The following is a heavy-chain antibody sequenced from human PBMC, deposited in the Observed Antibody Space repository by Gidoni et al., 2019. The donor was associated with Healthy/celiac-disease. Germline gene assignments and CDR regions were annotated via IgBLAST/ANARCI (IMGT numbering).Heavy chain of an antibody. CDR2: ISGSGGST. Sequence: EVQLLESGGGLVQPGGSLRLSCAASGFTFSSSAMSWVRQAPGKGLEWVSAISGSGGSTYYADSVKGRFTISRDNSKNTLYLQMNSLRAEDTAVYYCAKDQWGMTTVVTWGFDYWGQGTLVTVSS. J-gene: IGHJ4*02. CDR1: GFTFSSSA. V-gene: IGHV3-23*01. CDR3: AKDQWGMTTVVTWGFDY. D-gene: IGHD4-17*01.